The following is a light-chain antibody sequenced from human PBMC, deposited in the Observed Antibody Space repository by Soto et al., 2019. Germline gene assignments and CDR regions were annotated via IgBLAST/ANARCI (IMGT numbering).Light chain of an antibody. CDR1: QSISSN. CDR3: QQYNNWPPWT. CDR2: GAS. J-gene: IGKJ1*01. Sequence: EIVMTQSPATLSVSPGERATLSCRASQSISSNLAWYQQKPGQAPRHLIYGASTRTTGIPARFSGSGSGTEFTLTISSLQSEDVAVSYCQQYNNWPPWTFGQGTKVEIK. V-gene: IGKV3-15*01.